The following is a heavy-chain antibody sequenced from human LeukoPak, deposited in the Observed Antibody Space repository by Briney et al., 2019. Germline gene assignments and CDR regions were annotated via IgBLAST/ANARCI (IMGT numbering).Heavy chain of an antibody. Sequence: GGSLRLSCAASGFPFSVSWMHWCRQVPGKGLMWVSRITTDESTTYADSVRSRFFISRDNAKNTVYLQMSSLRADDTAVCYCVEDYNWNIFHYWGQGTLVTVSS. V-gene: IGHV3-74*01. J-gene: IGHJ4*02. CDR1: GFPFSVSW. D-gene: IGHD1/OR15-1a*01. CDR2: ITTDEST. CDR3: VEDYNWNIFHY.